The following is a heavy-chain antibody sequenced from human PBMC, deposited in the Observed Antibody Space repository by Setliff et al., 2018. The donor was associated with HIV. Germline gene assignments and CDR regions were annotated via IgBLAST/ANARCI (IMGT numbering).Heavy chain of an antibody. D-gene: IGHD3-10*01. J-gene: IGHJ5*02. CDR2: ISGSGIST. Sequence: PGGSLRLSCAASGFTFSSHAMTWVRQAPGQGLEWVSIISGSGISTYYPDSVKGRFTISRDNSKNTLFLQMNSLRAEDTAVYYCAKDRRYYYGSGSYAAEAWGQGTLVTVSS. CDR1: GFTFSSHA. CDR3: AKDRRYYYGSGSYAAEA. V-gene: IGHV3-23*01.